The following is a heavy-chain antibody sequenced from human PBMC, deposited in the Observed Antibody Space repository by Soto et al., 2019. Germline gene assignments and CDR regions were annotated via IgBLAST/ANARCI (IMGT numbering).Heavy chain of an antibody. CDR1: GFTSDDYA. CDR2: ISWNSGTI. J-gene: IGHJ4*02. Sequence: EVQLVESGGGLVQPGRSLRLSCAASGFTSDDYALHWVRQAPGKGLEWVSAISWNSGTIAYADSVKGRFTISRDNAKKSLYLQMNSLRPEDTALYYCAKDRILYDSYGLFDCWGQGALVTVSS. D-gene: IGHD3-22*01. CDR3: AKDRILYDSYGLFDC. V-gene: IGHV3-9*02.